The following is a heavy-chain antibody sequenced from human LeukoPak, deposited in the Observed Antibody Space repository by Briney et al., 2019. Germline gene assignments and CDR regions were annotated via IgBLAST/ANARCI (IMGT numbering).Heavy chain of an antibody. CDR2: INHNGST. CDR1: GGSFSGYY. V-gene: IGHV4-34*01. Sequence: SETLSLTCAVYGGSFSGYYWSWIRQPPGKGLEWIGEINHNGSTNYNPSLKSRVTISVDTSKNQFSLKLSSVTAADTAVYYCARGRIHYYGSGSLFDYWGQGTLVTVSS. CDR3: ARGRIHYYGSGSLFDY. J-gene: IGHJ4*02. D-gene: IGHD3-10*01.